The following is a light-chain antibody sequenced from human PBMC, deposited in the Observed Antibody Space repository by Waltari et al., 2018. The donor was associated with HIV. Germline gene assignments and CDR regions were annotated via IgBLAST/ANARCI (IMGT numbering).Light chain of an antibody. CDR2: QDT. V-gene: IGLV3-25*03. Sequence: SFELTQPPSVSVSPGQTAMITCSGDALPKQFAYWYQQKPGQAPVLIIYQDTERPAGIPERVSGSSSGTRVTLTVSGVQAEDEADYYCQSADSSGTWVFGGGTKLTVL. J-gene: IGLJ3*02. CDR3: QSADSSGTWV. CDR1: ALPKQF.